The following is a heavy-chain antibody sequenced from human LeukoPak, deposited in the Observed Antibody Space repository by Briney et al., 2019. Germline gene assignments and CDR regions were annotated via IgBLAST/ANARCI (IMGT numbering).Heavy chain of an antibody. D-gene: IGHD6-6*01. Sequence: ASVKVSCKASGYTFTGYYMHWVRQAPGQGLEWMGWINPNSGGTNYAQKFQGRVTMTRDTSISTAYMELSRLRSDDTAVYYCAREGVSGAYSSFLYYFDYWGQGTLVTVSS. CDR3: AREGVSGAYSSFLYYFDY. CDR2: INPNSGGT. J-gene: IGHJ4*02. CDR1: GYTFTGYY. V-gene: IGHV1-2*02.